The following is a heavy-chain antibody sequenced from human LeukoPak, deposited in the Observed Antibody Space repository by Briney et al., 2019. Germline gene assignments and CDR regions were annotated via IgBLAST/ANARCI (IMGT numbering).Heavy chain of an antibody. CDR3: ARGPTDRVYYDSSGYPKD. V-gene: IGHV4-59*12. D-gene: IGHD3-22*01. Sequence: SETLSLTCTVSGGSISHYFWSWIRQPPGKALEWIGYIYYSGSTNYNPSLKSRVTISVDPSKNQFSLKLSSVTAADTAVYYCARGPTDRVYYDSSGYPKDWGQGTLVTVSS. CDR2: IYYSGST. J-gene: IGHJ4*02. CDR1: GGSISHYF.